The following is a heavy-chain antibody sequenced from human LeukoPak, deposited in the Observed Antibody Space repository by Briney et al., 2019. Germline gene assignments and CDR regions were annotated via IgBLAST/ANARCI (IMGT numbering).Heavy chain of an antibody. Sequence: GGSLRLSCAGSGFTVSSNFMTWVRQAPGKGLEWVSVIYSDGSTYYADSVKGRFTISRDNSKNTLYLQMNSLRAEDTAVYYCANEPNCSSTSCYPYYFDYWGQGTLVTVSS. CDR2: IYSDGST. CDR3: ANEPNCSSTSCYPYYFDY. CDR1: GFTVSSNF. V-gene: IGHV3-66*01. D-gene: IGHD2-2*01. J-gene: IGHJ4*02.